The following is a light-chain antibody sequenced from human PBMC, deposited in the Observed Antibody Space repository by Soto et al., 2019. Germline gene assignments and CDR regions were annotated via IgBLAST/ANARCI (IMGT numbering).Light chain of an antibody. CDR3: QQRNNWPRNT. Sequence: EIVLTQSPATVSLSPGERATLSCRASQIVSRHLAWYQQKPGQAPSLLIYDISNRGTGVPARFSGSGSGTDFTLTISSLEPEDSAVYYCQQRNNWPRNTFGQGTKLEIK. CDR1: QIVSRH. CDR2: DIS. J-gene: IGKJ2*01. V-gene: IGKV3-11*01.